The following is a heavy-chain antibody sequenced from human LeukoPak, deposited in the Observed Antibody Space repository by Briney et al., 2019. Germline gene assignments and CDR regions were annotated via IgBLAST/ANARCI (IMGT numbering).Heavy chain of an antibody. CDR2: IYYSGST. CDR1: GGSISSGDYY. D-gene: IGHD3-3*01. J-gene: IGHJ3*02. Sequence: PSETLSLTCTVSGGSISSGDYYWSWMRQPPGKGLEWIGYIYYSGSTYYNPSLKSRVTISVDTSKNQFSLKLSSVTAADTAVEYCTGLEWSLTNACDISGQGTLFTVSS. CDR3: TGLEWSLTNACDI. V-gene: IGHV4-30-4*08.